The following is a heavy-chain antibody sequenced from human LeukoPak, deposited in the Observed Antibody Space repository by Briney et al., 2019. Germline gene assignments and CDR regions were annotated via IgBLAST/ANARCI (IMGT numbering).Heavy chain of an antibody. V-gene: IGHV4-39*01. CDR3: ARHRPLGTYSGPPYYYYYYMDV. CDR1: GGSISSSSYY. D-gene: IGHD1-26*01. Sequence: SETLSLTCTVSGGSISSSSYYWGWIRQPPGKGLEWIGSIYYSGSTYYNPSLKSRVTISVGTSKNQFSLKLSSVTAADTAVYYCARHRPLGTYSGPPYYYYYYMDVWGKGTTVTVSS. CDR2: IYYSGST. J-gene: IGHJ6*03.